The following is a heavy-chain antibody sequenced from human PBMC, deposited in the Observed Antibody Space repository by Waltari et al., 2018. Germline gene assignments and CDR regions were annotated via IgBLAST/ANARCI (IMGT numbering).Heavy chain of an antibody. J-gene: IGHJ4*02. V-gene: IGHV3-30*03. CDR2: ISFDGTTK. Sequence: QVQLVESGGGVVQPGGSLRLSCAASGFSLSSYAIFWVRQAPGKGLAWVSLISFDGTTKNHADSVRGRFTISRDSSKVYLEMNSLRPEDTAIYYCARGPGGYSGFFDYWGQGILVTVSS. D-gene: IGHD5-12*01. CDR3: ARGPGGYSGFFDY. CDR1: GFSLSSYA.